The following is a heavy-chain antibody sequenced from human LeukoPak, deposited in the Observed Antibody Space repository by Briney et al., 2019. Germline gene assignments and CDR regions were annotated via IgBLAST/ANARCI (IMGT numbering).Heavy chain of an antibody. CDR3: AKGVVRGVISSVLGY. CDR1: GFTFSSYA. J-gene: IGHJ4*02. CDR2: ISWNSGSI. V-gene: IGHV3-9*01. Sequence: GGSLRLSCAASGFTFSSYAMHWVRQAPGKGLEWVSGISWNSGSIGYADSVKGRFTISRDNAKNSLYLQMNSLRAEDTALYYCAKGVVRGVISSVLGYWGQGTLVTVSS. D-gene: IGHD3-10*01.